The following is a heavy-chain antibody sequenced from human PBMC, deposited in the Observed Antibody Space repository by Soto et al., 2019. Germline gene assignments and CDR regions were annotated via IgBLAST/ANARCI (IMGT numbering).Heavy chain of an antibody. D-gene: IGHD6-19*01. CDR2: INHSGST. CDR1: GGSFSGYY. CDR3: ARGRAGVGSVAGIAGITDY. Sequence: QVQLQQWGAGLLKPSETLSLTCAVYGGSFSGYYWSWIRQPPGKGLEWIGEINHSGSTNYNPSLKGRVTISVDTSKNQFSLKLSSVTAADTAVYYCARGRAGVGSVAGIAGITDYWGQGTLVTVSS. J-gene: IGHJ4*02. V-gene: IGHV4-34*01.